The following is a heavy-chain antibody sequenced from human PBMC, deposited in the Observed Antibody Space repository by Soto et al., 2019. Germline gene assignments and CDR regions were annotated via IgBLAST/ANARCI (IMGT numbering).Heavy chain of an antibody. Sequence: SETLSLTCTVSGGSISSSSYYWGWFRQPPGKGLEWIGSIYSSGSTYYNPSLKCRVTISVDTSKNQFSLKLSSVTAADTAVYYCARLHSSGYYSWFDPWGQGTLVTVSS. CDR1: GGSISSSSYY. CDR3: ARLHSSGYYSWFDP. CDR2: IYSSGST. D-gene: IGHD3-22*01. J-gene: IGHJ5*02. V-gene: IGHV4-39*01.